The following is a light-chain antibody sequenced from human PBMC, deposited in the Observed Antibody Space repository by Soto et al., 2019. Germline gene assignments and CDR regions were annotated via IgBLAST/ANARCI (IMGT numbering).Light chain of an antibody. CDR1: QSVSSSY. Sequence: EIVLTQSPATLSLSPGERATLSCGASQSVSSSYLAWYQQKPGLASRLLIYDASSRATGIPDRFSGSGSGTDFTLTISRLEPEDFAVYYCQQYGSSPRTFGQGTKVDSK. V-gene: IGKV3D-20*01. CDR3: QQYGSSPRT. J-gene: IGKJ1*01. CDR2: DAS.